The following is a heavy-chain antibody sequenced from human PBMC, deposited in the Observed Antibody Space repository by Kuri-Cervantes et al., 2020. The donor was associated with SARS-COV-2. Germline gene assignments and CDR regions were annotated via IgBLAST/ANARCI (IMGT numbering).Heavy chain of an antibody. CDR3: ARTQGVAARRGDHNWFDP. V-gene: IGHV4-39*01. CDR1: GGSISSSSYY. CDR2: IHYSGST. D-gene: IGHD6-6*01. J-gene: IGHJ5*02. Sequence: ESLKISCTVSGGSISSSSYYWGWIRQPPGKGLEWIGGIHYSGSTYYNPSLKSRVTISVDTSKNQFSLKLSSVTAADTAVYYCARTQGVAARRGDHNWFDPWGQGTLVTVSS.